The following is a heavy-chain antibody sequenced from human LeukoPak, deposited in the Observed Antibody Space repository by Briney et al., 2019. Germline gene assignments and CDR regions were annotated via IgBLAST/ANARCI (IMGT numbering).Heavy chain of an antibody. Sequence: ASVKVSCKASGGTFSSYAISWVRQAPGQRLEWMGRIIPIFGTANYAQKFQGRVTITTDESTSTAYMELSSLRSEDTAVYYCARDRTVTTALDYWGRGTLVTVSS. D-gene: IGHD4-17*01. V-gene: IGHV1-69*05. CDR1: GGTFSSYA. CDR2: IIPIFGTA. CDR3: ARDRTVTTALDY. J-gene: IGHJ4*02.